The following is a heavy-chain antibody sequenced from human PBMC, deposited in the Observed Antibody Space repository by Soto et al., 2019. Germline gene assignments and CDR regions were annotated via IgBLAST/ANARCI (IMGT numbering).Heavy chain of an antibody. V-gene: IGHV3-23*01. CDR1: GFTFSSYA. CDR3: AKDLWDRLLWVVVPAVPDAFDI. Sequence: GGSLRLSCAASGFTFSSYAMSWVRQAPGKGLEWVSAISGSGGSTYYADSVKGRFTISRDNSKNTLYLQMNSLRAEDTAVYYCAKDLWDRLLWVVVPAVPDAFDIWGQGTMVTVSS. CDR2: ISGSGGST. J-gene: IGHJ3*02. D-gene: IGHD2-2*01.